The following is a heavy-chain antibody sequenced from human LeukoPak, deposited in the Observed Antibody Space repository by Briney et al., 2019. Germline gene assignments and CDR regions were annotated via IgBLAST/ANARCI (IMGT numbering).Heavy chain of an antibody. CDR1: GFTFSSYS. CDR2: ISTSSSYI. D-gene: IGHD1-26*01. J-gene: IGHJ5*02. V-gene: IGHV3-21*04. Sequence: GGSLRLSCAASGFTFSSYSMNWVRQAPGKGLEWVSSISTSSSYIHYADSVKGRFTISRDNAKNSLYLQMNSLRAEDMAFYYCARGNSGSYSQDWFDPWGQGTLVTVSS. CDR3: ARGNSGSYSQDWFDP.